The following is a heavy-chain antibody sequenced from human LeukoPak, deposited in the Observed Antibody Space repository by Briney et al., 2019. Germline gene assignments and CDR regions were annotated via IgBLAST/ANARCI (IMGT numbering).Heavy chain of an antibody. CDR3: ARDPSYSSSGSWFDV. CDR2: INHSGST. Sequence: KPSETLSLTCAVYGGSFSGYYWSWIRQPPGKGLEWIGEINHSGSTNYNPSLKSRVTISVDKSKNQFSLRLSSVTAADTAVYYCARDPSYSSSGSWFDVWGQGTLVTVSS. CDR1: GGSFSGYY. J-gene: IGHJ5*02. V-gene: IGHV4-34*01. D-gene: IGHD6-13*01.